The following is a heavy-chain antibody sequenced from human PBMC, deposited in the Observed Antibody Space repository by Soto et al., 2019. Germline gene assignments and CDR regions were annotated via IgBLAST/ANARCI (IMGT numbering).Heavy chain of an antibody. CDR2: IDASGSSYI. CDR1: GFTFASYA. J-gene: IGHJ4*02. D-gene: IGHD3-3*01. V-gene: IGHV3-21*01. Sequence: GGSLRLSCAASGFTFASYAMAWVRQAPGKGVEWVSGIDASGSSYIYYADSVKGRFTISRDNAKNSLYLQMNSLRAEDTAVYYCASLGATYYDFWSGYNDYWGQGTLVTVSS. CDR3: ASLGATYYDFWSGYNDY.